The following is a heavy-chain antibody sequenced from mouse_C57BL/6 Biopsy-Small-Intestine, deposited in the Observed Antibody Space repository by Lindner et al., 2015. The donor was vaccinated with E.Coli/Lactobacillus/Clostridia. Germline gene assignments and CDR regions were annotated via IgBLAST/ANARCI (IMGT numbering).Heavy chain of an antibody. CDR1: GYTFSSYG. Sequence: VQLQESGPELVKPGASVILSCKTSGYTFSSYGISWVKQRTGQGLEWIGKIFPGSDNAYFNENFKDKATLTADKSSSTAYMELRSLTSEDSAVYFCARGEDNSFAYWGQGTLVTVSA. V-gene: IGHV1-81*01. CDR2: IFPGSDNA. D-gene: IGHD1-3*01. J-gene: IGHJ3*01. CDR3: ARGEDNSFAY.